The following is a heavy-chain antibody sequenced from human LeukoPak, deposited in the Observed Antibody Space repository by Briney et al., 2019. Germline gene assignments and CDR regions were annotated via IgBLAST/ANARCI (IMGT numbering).Heavy chain of an antibody. J-gene: IGHJ6*02. CDR1: GGTFSSYA. V-gene: IGHV1-69*13. Sequence: ASVKVSCTASGGTFSSYAISWVRQAPGQGLEWMGGIIPIFGTANYAQKFQGRVTITADESTSTAYMELSSLRSEDTAVYYCARDLSPRGPLGLEWSNIPFCYYYGMDVWGQGTTVTVSS. CDR2: IIPIFGTA. D-gene: IGHD3-3*01. CDR3: ARDLSPRGPLGLEWSNIPFCYYYGMDV.